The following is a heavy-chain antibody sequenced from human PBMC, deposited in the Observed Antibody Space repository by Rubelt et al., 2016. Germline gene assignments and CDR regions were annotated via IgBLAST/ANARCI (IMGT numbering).Heavy chain of an antibody. CDR3: ARVGVAGYDAFDV. CDR2: IGTAGDP. J-gene: IGHJ3*01. V-gene: IGHV3-13*05. Sequence: GGSLRLSCAASEFIFSTYDMHWVRQTTGKRLEWVSSIGTAGDPHYADSVKGRFTLSRDKSKNTLYLQVNSLRAGDTAIYYCARVGVAGYDAFDVWGQGTMVTVSS. D-gene: IGHD6-19*01. CDR1: EFIFSTYD.